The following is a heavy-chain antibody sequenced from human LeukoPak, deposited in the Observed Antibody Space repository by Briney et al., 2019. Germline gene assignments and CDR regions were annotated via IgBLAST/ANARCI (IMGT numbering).Heavy chain of an antibody. V-gene: IGHV1-2*02. CDR3: ARVGAAAGPSSYFDY. Sequence: GASVRVSCKASGYTFTGYYMHWVRQAHGQGLEWMGWINPNSGGTNYAQKFQGRVTMTRDTSISTAYMELSRPRSDDTAVYYCARVGAAAGPSSYFDYWGQGTLVTVS. D-gene: IGHD6-13*01. CDR1: GYTFTGYY. CDR2: INPNSGGT. J-gene: IGHJ4*02.